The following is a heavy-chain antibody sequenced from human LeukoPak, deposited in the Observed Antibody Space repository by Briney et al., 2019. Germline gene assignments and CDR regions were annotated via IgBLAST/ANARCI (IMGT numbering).Heavy chain of an antibody. CDR2: IRRSSIYK. V-gene: IGHV3-21*04. CDR1: GFTFSNYN. D-gene: IGHD3-22*01. Sequence: GGSLRLSCAASGFTFSNYNMNWVRQAPGKGLEWVSSIRRSSIYKYYANSMKGRFTISRDNAKNSVYMQVNSVRAEDTAAYYCARGRFDYYDSSGYYRPREYYSYYYYMDVWGKGTTVTISS. CDR3: ARGRFDYYDSSGYYRPREYYSYYYYMDV. J-gene: IGHJ6*03.